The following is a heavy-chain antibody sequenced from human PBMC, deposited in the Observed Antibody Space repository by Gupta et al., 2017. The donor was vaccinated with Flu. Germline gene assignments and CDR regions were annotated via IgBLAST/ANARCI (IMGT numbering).Heavy chain of an antibody. Sequence: EVQLVESGGVVVQPGGSLRLSCAASGFTFDDYAMHWVRQAPGKGLEWVSLISWDGGSTYYADSVKGRFTISRDNSKNSLYLQMNSLRAEDTALYYCAKDRAQQLVHYGMDVWGQGTTVTVSS. CDR3: AKDRAQQLVHYGMDV. CDR1: GFTFDDYA. D-gene: IGHD6-13*01. J-gene: IGHJ6*02. V-gene: IGHV3-43D*04. CDR2: ISWDGGST.